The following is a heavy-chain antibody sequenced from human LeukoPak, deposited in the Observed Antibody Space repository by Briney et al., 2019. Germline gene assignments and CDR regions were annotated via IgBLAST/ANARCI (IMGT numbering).Heavy chain of an antibody. CDR2: ISYDGSNK. D-gene: IGHD3-16*01. J-gene: IGHJ6*03. Sequence: GRSLRLSCAASGFTFSSYAMHWVRQAPGKGLEWVAVISYDGSNKYYADSVKGRFTISRDNSKSTLYLQMNSLRAEDTAVYYCARDRVGGYLGYYYYYMDVWGKGTTVTVSS. CDR3: ARDRVGGYLGYYYYYMDV. V-gene: IGHV3-30-3*01. CDR1: GFTFSSYA.